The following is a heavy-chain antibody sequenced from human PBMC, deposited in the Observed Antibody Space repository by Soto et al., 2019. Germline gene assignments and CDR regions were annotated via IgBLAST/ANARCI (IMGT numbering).Heavy chain of an antibody. CDR2: IKQDGSEK. CDR3: ARDRVDWNYGFWFDP. J-gene: IGHJ5*02. CDR1: GFTFSSYW. V-gene: IGHV3-7*01. D-gene: IGHD1-7*01. Sequence: EVQLVESGGGLVQPGGSLRLSCAASGFTFSSYWMSWVRQAPGKGLGWVANIKQDGSEKYYVDSVKGRFTISRDNAKNSLYLQMNSLRAEDTAVYYCARDRVDWNYGFWFDPWGQGTLVTVSS.